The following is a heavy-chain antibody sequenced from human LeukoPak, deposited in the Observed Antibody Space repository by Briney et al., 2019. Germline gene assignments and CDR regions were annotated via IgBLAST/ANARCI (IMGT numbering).Heavy chain of an antibody. D-gene: IGHD5-18*01. CDR3: PRREGDTAMVIAYSSPRYYYYYYCLDV. Sequence: ASVKLSCTASGYTFTGYYMHWVRQAPGQGLEWMGWINPNSGGTNYAEKLQGRVTMTRDMSTSTVYMELSSLRSEDTAVYYCPRREGDTAMVIAYSSPRYYYYYYCLDVWGKGTTVTVSS. J-gene: IGHJ6*03. CDR1: GYTFTGYY. V-gene: IGHV1-2*02. CDR2: INPNSGGT.